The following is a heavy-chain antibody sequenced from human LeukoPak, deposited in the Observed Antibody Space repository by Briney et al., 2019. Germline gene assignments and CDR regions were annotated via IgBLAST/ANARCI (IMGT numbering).Heavy chain of an antibody. J-gene: IGHJ6*04. CDR2: IYPGDSDT. D-gene: IGHD3-10*01. CDR1: GYSFTSYW. Sequence: GESLKISCKGSGYSFTSYWIGWVRQMPGKGLEWMGIIYPGDSDTRYSPSFQGQVTISADKSISTAYLQWSSPKASDTAMYYCARHHYYGSGSYYNHYYYGMDVWGKGTTVTVSS. V-gene: IGHV5-51*01. CDR3: ARHHYYGSGSYYNHYYYGMDV.